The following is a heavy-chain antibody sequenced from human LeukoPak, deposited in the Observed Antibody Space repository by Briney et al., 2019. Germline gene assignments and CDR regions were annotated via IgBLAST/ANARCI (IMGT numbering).Heavy chain of an antibody. CDR2: ISYDGSNK. V-gene: IGHV3-30*18. D-gene: IGHD6-13*01. CDR1: GFTFSNYA. J-gene: IGHJ4*02. Sequence: PGGSLRLSCAASGFTFSNYAMSWVRQAPGKGLEWVAVISYDGSNKYYADSVKGRFTISRDNSKNTLYLQMNSLRAEDTAVYYCAKDLFKAAAPDYWGQGTLVTVSS. CDR3: AKDLFKAAAPDY.